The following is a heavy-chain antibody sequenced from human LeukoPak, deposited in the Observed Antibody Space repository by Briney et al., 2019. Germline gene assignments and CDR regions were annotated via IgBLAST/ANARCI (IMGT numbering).Heavy chain of an antibody. CDR2: IKEDGSEK. J-gene: IGHJ5*02. V-gene: IGHV3-7*01. D-gene: IGHD2-15*01. Sequence: PGGSLRLSCAASGFVFSSNWMSWVRQAPGKGLEWVANIKEDGSEKYYVDSVKGRFTISRDNAKNSLYLQMNNLRAEDTAVYYCASYRIGYCSGDTCYADWFDPWGQGTLVTVSS. CDR3: ASYRIGYCSGDTCYADWFDP. CDR1: GFVFSSNW.